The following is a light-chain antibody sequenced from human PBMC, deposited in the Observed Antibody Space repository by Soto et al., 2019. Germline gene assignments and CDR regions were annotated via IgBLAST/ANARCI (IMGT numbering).Light chain of an antibody. V-gene: IGKV1-5*01. Sequence: DIQMTQSPSTLSASVGVRVSITCRASQRIANWVAWYQQKPGKAPKLLIYDVFNLENGVPSRFTGSGSGTEFTLTISSRQPDDFATYYCQQYESHPSYSFGQGTKLEIK. CDR2: DVF. CDR1: QRIANW. CDR3: QQYESHPSYS. J-gene: IGKJ2*03.